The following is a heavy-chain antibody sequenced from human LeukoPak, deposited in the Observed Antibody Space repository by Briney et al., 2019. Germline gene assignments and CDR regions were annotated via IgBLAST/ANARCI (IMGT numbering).Heavy chain of an antibody. J-gene: IGHJ4*02. D-gene: IGHD2-15*01. CDR2: INPNNGGT. CDR1: GYTFSDYY. Sequence: ASVKVSCKASGYTFSDYYLHWVRQAPGQGLEWMAWINPNNGGTSYAQNFQGRVTVTRDTSISTTYMELNNLRSDDTAVYYCARDRVRILDYWGQGTLVTVSS. CDR3: ARDRVRILDY. V-gene: IGHV1-2*02.